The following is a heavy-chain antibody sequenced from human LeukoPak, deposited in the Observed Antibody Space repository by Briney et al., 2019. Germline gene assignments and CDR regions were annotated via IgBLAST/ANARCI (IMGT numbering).Heavy chain of an antibody. CDR1: GGSFSGYY. CDR2: INHSGST. Sequence: SETLSLTCAVYGGSFSGYYRSWIRQLPGKGLEWIGEINHSGSTNYNPSLKSRVTISVDTSKNQFSLKLSSVTAADTAVYYCASYQPYSSSFWFDYWGQGTLVTVSS. V-gene: IGHV4-34*01. D-gene: IGHD6-13*01. CDR3: ASYQPYSSSFWFDY. J-gene: IGHJ4*02.